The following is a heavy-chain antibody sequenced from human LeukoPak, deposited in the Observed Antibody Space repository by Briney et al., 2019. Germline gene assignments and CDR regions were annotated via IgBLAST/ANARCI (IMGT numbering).Heavy chain of an antibody. CDR1: GYTFTSYY. J-gene: IGHJ3*01. V-gene: IGHV1-46*03. D-gene: IGHD2-2*01. CDR2: INPSGGST. CDR3: AGRLGYCSSSSCPSP. Sequence: VASVKVSCKASGYTFTSYYMHWVRQAPGQGLEWMGLINPSGGSTSYAQKFQGRVTMTRDTSTSTVYMELSSLRSEDTAVYYCAGRLGYCSSSSCPSPWGQGTMVTVSS.